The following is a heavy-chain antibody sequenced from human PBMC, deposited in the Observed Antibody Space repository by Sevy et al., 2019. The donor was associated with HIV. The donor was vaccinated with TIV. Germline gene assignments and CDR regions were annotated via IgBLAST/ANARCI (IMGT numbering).Heavy chain of an antibody. CDR1: GFTFRSYG. CDR2: ISNDGGNQ. J-gene: IGHJ4*02. V-gene: IGHV3-30*18. CDR3: AKDVSDGYNYFLDF. D-gene: IGHD5-12*01. Sequence: GGSLRLSCAASGFTFRSYGMHWVRQAPGKGLEWVAVISNDGGNQYYAGSVKGRFTISRDNSKNTVYLQMNSLRAEDTAVYYCAKDVSDGYNYFLDFWGQGALVTVSS.